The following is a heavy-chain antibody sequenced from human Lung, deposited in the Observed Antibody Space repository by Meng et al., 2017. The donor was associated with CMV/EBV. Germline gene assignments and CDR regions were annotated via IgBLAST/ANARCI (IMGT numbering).Heavy chain of an antibody. CDR2: INHSGST. V-gene: IGHV4-34*01. CDR1: GGSFSGYY. D-gene: IGHD2-2*02. CDR3: ARGRGKPAAIYYYGMDV. Sequence: SETLSLTCAVYGGSFSGYYWSWIRQPPGKGLEWIGEINHSGSTNYNPSLKSRVTISVDTSKNQFSLKLSSVTAADTAVYYCARGRGKPAAIYYYGMDVWGQGTTVTVPS. J-gene: IGHJ6*02.